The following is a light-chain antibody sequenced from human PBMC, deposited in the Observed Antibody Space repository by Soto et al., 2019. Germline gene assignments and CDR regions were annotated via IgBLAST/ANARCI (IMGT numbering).Light chain of an antibody. CDR3: AAWDDSLSGVV. J-gene: IGLJ2*01. CDR2: RNN. V-gene: IGLV1-47*01. Sequence: QAVVTQPPSASGTPGQRVTISCSGSSSNIGSNYVYWYQQLPGTVPQLLIYRNNERPSGVPDRFSGSKSGTSASLPISGLRSEDEADYYCAAWDDSLSGVVFGGGTKLTVL. CDR1: SSNIGSNY.